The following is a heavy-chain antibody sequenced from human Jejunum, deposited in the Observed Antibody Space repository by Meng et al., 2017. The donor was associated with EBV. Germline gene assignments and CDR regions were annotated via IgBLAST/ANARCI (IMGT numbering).Heavy chain of an antibody. J-gene: IGHJ4*02. CDR3: ARGAYFDY. Sequence: LQRTESGSGLVKPSETLSLPCACTGGSISSGGYSWHWIRQPPGKGLQWIGYIYYSGSAFYNPSLKSRVTLSVDRSKNQFSLNLSSVTAADTAVYYCARGAYFDYWGQGTLVTVSS. V-gene: IGHV4-30-2*01. CDR2: IYYSGSA. CDR1: GGSISSGGYS.